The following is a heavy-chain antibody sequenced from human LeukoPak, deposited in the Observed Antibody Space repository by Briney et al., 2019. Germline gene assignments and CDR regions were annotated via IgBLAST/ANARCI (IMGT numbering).Heavy chain of an antibody. CDR3: ARDYKVVGADFDY. D-gene: IGHD2-15*01. Sequence: ASVKVSCKASGYTFTSYDINWVRQAPGQGLEWMGIINPSGGSTSYAQKSQGRVTMTRDMSTSTVYMELSSLRSEDTAVYYCARDYKVVGADFDYWGQGTLVTVSS. V-gene: IGHV1-46*01. J-gene: IGHJ4*02. CDR2: INPSGGST. CDR1: GYTFTSYD.